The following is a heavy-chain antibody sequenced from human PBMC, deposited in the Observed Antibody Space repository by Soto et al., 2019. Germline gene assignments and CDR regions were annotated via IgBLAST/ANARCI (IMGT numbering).Heavy chain of an antibody. CDR1: GYMFSTYD. CDR2: LNPNSGNT. J-gene: IGHJ5*02. CDR3: ARDHRYNWNDEGWFDP. D-gene: IGHD1-20*01. V-gene: IGHV1-8*01. Sequence: QVQLVQSGAEVKKPGASVKVSCKDSGYMFSTYDINWVRQAPGQGLEWMGWLNPNSGNTGYAQKFQGRVTMTRNTSINTAYMELSSLGSDDTAVYYCARDHRYNWNDEGWFDPWGQGPLVTVSS.